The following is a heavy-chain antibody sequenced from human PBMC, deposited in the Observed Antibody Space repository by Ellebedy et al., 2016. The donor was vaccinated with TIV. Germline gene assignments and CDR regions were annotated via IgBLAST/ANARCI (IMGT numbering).Heavy chain of an antibody. Sequence: GGPLRLSCAASGLTVSSTYMSWVRQAPGKGLEWISVIHTGGDTNYADSVKGRFTMSRDTSKNTVHLQINSVRVEDTAVYYCAGETFNDVDLIIWGVLDTWGQGTMVTVSS. D-gene: IGHD1-1*01. CDR3: AGETFNDVDLIIWGVLDT. CDR2: IHTGGDT. J-gene: IGHJ3*02. V-gene: IGHV3-66*01. CDR1: GLTVSSTY.